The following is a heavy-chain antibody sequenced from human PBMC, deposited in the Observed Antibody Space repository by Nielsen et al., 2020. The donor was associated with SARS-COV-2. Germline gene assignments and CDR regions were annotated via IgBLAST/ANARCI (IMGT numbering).Heavy chain of an antibody. Sequence: WIRQPPGKGLVWVSRINSDGSSTSYADSVKGRFTISRDNAKNTLYLQMNSLRAEDTAVYYCARDWGYFDPYGMDVWGQGTTVTVSS. J-gene: IGHJ6*02. D-gene: IGHD3-9*01. CDR2: INSDGSST. V-gene: IGHV3-74*01. CDR3: ARDWGYFDPYGMDV.